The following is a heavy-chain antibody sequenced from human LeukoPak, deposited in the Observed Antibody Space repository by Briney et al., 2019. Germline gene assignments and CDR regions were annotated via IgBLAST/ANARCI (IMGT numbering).Heavy chain of an antibody. Sequence: PGGSLRLSCAASGFTFSTYVMSWVRQAPGKGLEWVSGISGSGDNTYYADSVKGRFTISRDNSKNTLYLQMNSLGAADTAVYYCAKDRAGYSGARGFDCWGQGTLVTVSS. CDR3: AKDRAGYSGARGFDC. CDR1: GFTFSTYV. J-gene: IGHJ4*02. D-gene: IGHD5-12*01. CDR2: ISGSGDNT. V-gene: IGHV3-23*01.